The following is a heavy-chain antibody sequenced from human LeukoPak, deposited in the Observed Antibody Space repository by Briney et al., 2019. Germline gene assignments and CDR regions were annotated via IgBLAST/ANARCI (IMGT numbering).Heavy chain of an antibody. D-gene: IGHD3-22*01. V-gene: IGHV1-18*01. Sequence: VASVKVSCKASGYTFTSYGISWVRQAPGQGLEWMGWISAYNGNTNYAQKLQGRVTMTTDTSTSTAYMELRSLRSDDTAVYYCARGPTYYYDSAGDFDYWGQGTLVTVSS. CDR3: ARGPTYYYDSAGDFDY. CDR2: ISAYNGNT. J-gene: IGHJ4*02. CDR1: GYTFTSYG.